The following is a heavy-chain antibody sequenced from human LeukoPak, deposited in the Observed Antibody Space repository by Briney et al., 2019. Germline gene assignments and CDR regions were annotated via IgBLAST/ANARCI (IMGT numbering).Heavy chain of an antibody. CDR3: ARGVFRVPNLFDY. V-gene: IGHV1-69*06. Sequence: SVKVSCKASGDTFGSYSISWVRQAPGQGLEWMGGIIPMFGTANYGQKFQGRVTITADKSTSTAYMELSSLRSDDTAVYYCARGVFRVPNLFDYWGQGTLVTASS. CDR2: IIPMFGTA. J-gene: IGHJ4*02. CDR1: GDTFGSYS. D-gene: IGHD1-14*01.